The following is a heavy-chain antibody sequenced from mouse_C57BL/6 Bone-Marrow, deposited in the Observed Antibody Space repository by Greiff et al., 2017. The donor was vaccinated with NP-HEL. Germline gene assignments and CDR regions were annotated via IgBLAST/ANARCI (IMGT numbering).Heavy chain of an antibody. Sequence: QVQLQQSGAELVKPGASVKVSCKASGYTFTSYWMNWVKQRPGQGLEWIGRIHPSGSATNSNQQFKGKATLTVDQSSSTAYMQLSSLTSEDSAVYYCSIEDYGSSYFYAMDYWGQGTTVTVSS. CDR2: IHPSGSAT. CDR3: SIEDYGSSYFYAMDY. J-gene: IGHJ4*01. D-gene: IGHD1-1*01. V-gene: IGHV1-74*01. CDR1: GYTFTSYW.